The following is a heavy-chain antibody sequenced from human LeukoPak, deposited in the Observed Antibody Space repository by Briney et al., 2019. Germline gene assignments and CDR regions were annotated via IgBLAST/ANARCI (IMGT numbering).Heavy chain of an antibody. Sequence: GGSLRLSCAASGFTFSSYAMSWVRQAPGKGLEWVSAISGSGGSTYYADSVKGRSTISRDNSKNTLYLQMNSLRAEDTAVYYCAKDPHVLLWFGELLPDFDYWGQGTLVTVSS. V-gene: IGHV3-23*01. CDR1: GFTFSSYA. J-gene: IGHJ4*02. CDR3: AKDPHVLLWFGELLPDFDY. D-gene: IGHD3-10*01. CDR2: ISGSGGST.